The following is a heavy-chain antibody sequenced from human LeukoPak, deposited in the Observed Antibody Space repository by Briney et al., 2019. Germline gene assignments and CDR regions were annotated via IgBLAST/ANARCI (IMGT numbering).Heavy chain of an antibody. CDR2: ISGCNGYT. CDR1: GYTFISYG. Sequence: ASVNVSCKAFGYTFISYGVTWVRQAPGQGLEWMGWISGCNGYTNYAQNFQDRVTMTTDTSTNTAYMELRSLRSDDTAVYYCARLGYCTNGVCYRKHNRLDPWGQGTLVTVSP. CDR3: ARLGYCTNGVCYRKHNRLDP. D-gene: IGHD2-8*01. V-gene: IGHV1-18*01. J-gene: IGHJ5*02.